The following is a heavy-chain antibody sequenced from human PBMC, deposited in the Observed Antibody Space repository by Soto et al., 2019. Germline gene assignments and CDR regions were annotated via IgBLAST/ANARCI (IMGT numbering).Heavy chain of an antibody. J-gene: IGHJ4*02. CDR2: INPNSGGT. V-gene: IGHV1-2*04. CDR3: ARDTGYYDSSGSFDY. Sequence: ASVKVSCKASGYTFTGYYMHWVRQAPGQGLEWMGWINPNSGGTNYAQKFQGWVTMTRDTSISTAYMELSRLRSDDTAVYYCARDTGYYDSSGSFDYWGQGPLVTVS. CDR1: GYTFTGYY. D-gene: IGHD3-22*01.